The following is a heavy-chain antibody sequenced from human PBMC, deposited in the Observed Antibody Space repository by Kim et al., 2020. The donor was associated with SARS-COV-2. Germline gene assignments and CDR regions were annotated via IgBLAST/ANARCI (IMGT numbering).Heavy chain of an antibody. V-gene: IGHV5-10-1*01. D-gene: IGHD3-22*01. CDR1: GYSFTSYW. J-gene: IGHJ4*02. Sequence: GESLKISCKGSGYSFTSYWISWVRQMPGKGLEWMGRIDPSDSYTNYSPSFQGHVTISADKSISTAYLQWSSLKASDTAMYYCARAVVAYYYDSSGYPDYWGQGSLVTVSS. CDR3: ARAVVAYYYDSSGYPDY. CDR2: IDPSDSYT.